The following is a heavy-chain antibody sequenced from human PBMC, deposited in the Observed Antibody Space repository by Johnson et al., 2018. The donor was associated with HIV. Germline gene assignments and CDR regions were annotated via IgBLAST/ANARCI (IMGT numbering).Heavy chain of an antibody. Sequence: QVLLVESGGGVVQPGGSLRFSCAAFGFTFSNYGMHWVRQAPGKGPEWMAVISFDGSNKYYADSVKGRFTISRDNSKNTLYLQMNSLRAEDTALYYCARVVVVVATVRVGAFDIWGQGTMVTVSS. CDR2: ISFDGSNK. D-gene: IGHD2-15*01. CDR1: GFTFSNYG. V-gene: IGHV3-30*19. CDR3: ARVVVVVATVRVGAFDI. J-gene: IGHJ3*02.